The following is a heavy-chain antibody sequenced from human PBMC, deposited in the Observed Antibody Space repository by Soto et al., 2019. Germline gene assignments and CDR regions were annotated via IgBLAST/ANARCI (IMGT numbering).Heavy chain of an antibody. Sequence: GGSLRLSCIESGITFNSYWMIWVRQAPGKGLEYVADIKEDGSQKNYVESVKGRFTISRDNAKNSLTLQINRLRAEDTAVFYCARVGGYSSSWSPDAFDIWGQGTMVTVSS. V-gene: IGHV3-7*01. CDR3: ARVGGYSSSWSPDAFDI. CDR2: IKEDGSQK. J-gene: IGHJ3*02. D-gene: IGHD6-13*01. CDR1: GITFNSYW.